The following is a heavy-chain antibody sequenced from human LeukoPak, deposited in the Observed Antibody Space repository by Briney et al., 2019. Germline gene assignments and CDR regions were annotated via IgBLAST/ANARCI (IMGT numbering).Heavy chain of an antibody. V-gene: IGHV1-24*01. CDR2: FDPEDGET. CDR1: GYTLTELS. CDR3: ATVLGFWSGFGY. Sequence: ASVKVSCKVSGYTLTELSMHWVRQAPGKGLEWMGGFDPEDGETIYAQKFQGRVTMTEDTSTDTAYMELSSLRSEDTAVYYCATVLGFWSGFGYWGQGTLVTVSS. J-gene: IGHJ4*02. D-gene: IGHD3-3*01.